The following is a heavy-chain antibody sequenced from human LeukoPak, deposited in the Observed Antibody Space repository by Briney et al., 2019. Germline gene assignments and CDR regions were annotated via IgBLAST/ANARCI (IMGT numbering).Heavy chain of an antibody. CDR1: GFTFSSYG. D-gene: IGHD3-10*01. J-gene: IGHJ4*02. V-gene: IGHV3-30*02. CDR3: AIVTGGWFPNPN. Sequence: GALRLSCAASGFTFSSYGMHWVRQAPGKGLEWVAFIRYDGSNKDYADSVKGRFTISRDNSKNTLYLQMNSLRAEDTAVYYCAIVTGGWFPNPNWGQGTLVTVSS. CDR2: IRYDGSNK.